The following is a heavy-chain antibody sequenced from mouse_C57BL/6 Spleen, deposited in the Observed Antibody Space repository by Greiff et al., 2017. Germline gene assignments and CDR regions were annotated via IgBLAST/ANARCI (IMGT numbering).Heavy chain of an antibody. CDR3: ARTPSQLARTGYFDV. V-gene: IGHV5-12*01. Sequence: EVKLQESGGGLVQPGGSLKLSCAASGFTFSDYYMYWVRQTPEKRLEWVASISNGGGSPYYPDTVKGRFPISRDNAKHTLYLQMSRLKSEDTAMYYCARTPSQLARTGYFDVWGTGTTVTVSS. J-gene: IGHJ1*03. CDR2: ISNGGGSP. CDR1: GFTFSDYY. D-gene: IGHD3-1*01.